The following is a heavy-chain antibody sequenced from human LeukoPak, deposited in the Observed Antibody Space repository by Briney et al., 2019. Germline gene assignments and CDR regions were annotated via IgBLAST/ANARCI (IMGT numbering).Heavy chain of an antibody. J-gene: IGHJ4*02. CDR2: ISGSGGST. CDR1: GFTFSSYG. Sequence: PGGSLRLFCAASGFTFSSYGMSCVRQAPGKGLEWVSAISGSGGSTYYAASVKGRFTISRDNSKNTLYLQMNSLRAEDTAVYYCAKMRRYYGDYWGQGTLVTVSS. V-gene: IGHV3-23*01. CDR3: AKMRRYYGDY.